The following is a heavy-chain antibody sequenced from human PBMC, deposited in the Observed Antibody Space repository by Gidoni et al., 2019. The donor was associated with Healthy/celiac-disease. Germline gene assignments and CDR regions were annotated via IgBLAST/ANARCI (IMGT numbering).Heavy chain of an antibody. CDR2: ISGSGGST. V-gene: IGHV3-23*01. CDR1: GFTFSSYA. J-gene: IGHJ3*02. CDR3: AKGSTTVTTNAFDI. D-gene: IGHD4-17*01. Sequence: VQLLESGGGLVQPGGSLRLSFAASGFTFSSYAMSWVRQAPGKGVEWGSAISGSGGSTYYADSVKGRFTISRDKSKNTLYLKMNRLRAEDTAGYYCAKGSTTVTTNAFDIWGQGTMVTVSS.